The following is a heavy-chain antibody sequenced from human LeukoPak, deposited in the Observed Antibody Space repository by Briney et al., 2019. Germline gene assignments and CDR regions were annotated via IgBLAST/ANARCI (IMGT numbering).Heavy chain of an antibody. J-gene: IGHJ6*02. CDR2: IKQNGSEK. CDR1: GFTFSSYW. Sequence: GGSLRLSCAASGFTFSSYWMSWVRQAPGKGLEWVANIKQNGSEKYYVDSVKGRFTISRDNAKNSLYLQMNSLRAEDTAVYYCARESYYYGSGSYSPYYYYGMDVWGQGTTVTVSS. D-gene: IGHD3-10*01. CDR3: ARESYYYGSGSYSPYYYYGMDV. V-gene: IGHV3-7*05.